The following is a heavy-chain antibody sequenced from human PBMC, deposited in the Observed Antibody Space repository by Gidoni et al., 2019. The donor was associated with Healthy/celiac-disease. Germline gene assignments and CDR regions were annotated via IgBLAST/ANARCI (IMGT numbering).Heavy chain of an antibody. CDR1: GFTFRSYG. Sequence: VQLVVSGGGVVQPGRSLSLSCAASGFTFRSYGVHRVRQAPGKGLECVAVKWYDGSNKYYADSVKGRFTISRDNSKNTLYLQMNSLRAEDTAVYYCARDGSGNDYWGQGTLTTVSS. CDR2: KWYDGSNK. V-gene: IGHV3-33*01. D-gene: IGHD3-10*01. CDR3: ARDGSGNDY. J-gene: IGHJ4*02.